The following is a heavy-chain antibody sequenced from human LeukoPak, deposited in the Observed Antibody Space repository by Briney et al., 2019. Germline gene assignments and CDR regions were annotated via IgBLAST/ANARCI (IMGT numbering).Heavy chain of an antibody. V-gene: IGHV3-23*01. J-gene: IGHJ3*02. Sequence: GGSLRLSCAASGFTFSSFSMYWVRQAPGKGLEWVSAISGSGGSTYYADSVKGRFTISRDNSKNTLYLQMNSLRAEDTAVYYCADQLLWFGHDAFDIWGQGTMVTVSS. CDR3: ADQLLWFGHDAFDI. CDR1: GFTFSSFS. CDR2: ISGSGGST. D-gene: IGHD3-10*01.